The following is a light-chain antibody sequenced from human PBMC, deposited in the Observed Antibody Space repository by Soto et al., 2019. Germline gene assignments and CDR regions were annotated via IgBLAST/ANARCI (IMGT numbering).Light chain of an antibody. Sequence: EIVLTQSPDTLSLSPGERATLSCRASQIVTASYLAWYQQRPGQAPRLLMYGSSGRATGTPDRFSGSGSGTDFTLTISRLEPEDFAVYYCQQYGTSPSTFGQGTKVDIK. CDR2: GSS. V-gene: IGKV3-20*01. CDR1: QIVTASY. CDR3: QQYGTSPST. J-gene: IGKJ2*01.